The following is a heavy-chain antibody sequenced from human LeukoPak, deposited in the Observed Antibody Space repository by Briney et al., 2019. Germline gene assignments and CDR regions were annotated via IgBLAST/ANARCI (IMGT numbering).Heavy chain of an antibody. CDR1: GFTLGRYW. CDR3: ARDHHDFWSGYPNY. Sequence: GGSLRLSCAASGFTLGRYWMHWFRHAPGTGLVWVARSNSDGKITDYADSVRGRFTTSRDNTENTVYLQMSSLRAEDTGVYYCARDHHDFWSGYPNYWGQGTLVIVSS. J-gene: IGHJ4*02. CDR2: SNSDGKIT. V-gene: IGHV3-74*01. D-gene: IGHD3-3*01.